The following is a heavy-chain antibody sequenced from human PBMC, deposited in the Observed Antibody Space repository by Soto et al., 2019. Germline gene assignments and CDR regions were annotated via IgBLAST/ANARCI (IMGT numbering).Heavy chain of an antibody. J-gene: IGHJ4*02. CDR2: ISANNVYT. V-gene: IGHV3-11*06. CDR1: GFTFTNYY. CDR3: ARDLEVGSYLYYFDF. Sequence: QVQLVESGGGLVKPGGSLRLSCAASGFTFTNYYISWIRQAPGKGLEWVSYISANNVYTNYADSVKGRFTISRDNGKNSVYLQMNGLRAEDTAVYYCARDLEVGSYLYYFDFWGQGALVTVSS. D-gene: IGHD1-26*01.